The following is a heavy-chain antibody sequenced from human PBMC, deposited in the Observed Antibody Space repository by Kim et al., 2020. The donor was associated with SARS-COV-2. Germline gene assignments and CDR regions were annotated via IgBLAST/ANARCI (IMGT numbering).Heavy chain of an antibody. CDR2: IYYRGST. Sequence: SETLSLTCTVSGGSISSSSYYWGWIRQPPGKGLEWIGSIYYRGSTYYNPSLKSRVTISVDTSKNQFSLKLSSVTAADTAVYYCARQPLGIAVLWYSSGTHFDYWGQGTLVTVSS. V-gene: IGHV4-39*01. J-gene: IGHJ4*02. D-gene: IGHD6-19*01. CDR1: GGSISSSSYY. CDR3: ARQPLGIAVLWYSSGTHFDY.